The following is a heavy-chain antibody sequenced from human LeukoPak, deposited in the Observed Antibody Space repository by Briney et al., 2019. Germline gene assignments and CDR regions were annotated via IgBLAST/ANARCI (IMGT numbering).Heavy chain of an antibody. D-gene: IGHD6-19*01. V-gene: IGHV4-59*01. CDR2: IYYSGST. J-gene: IGHJ6*03. CDR3: ARDCRCSGWYGESAYYYMDV. CDR1: GGSISSYY. Sequence: SETLSLTCTVSGGSISSYYWSWIRQPPGKGLEWIGYIYYSGSTNYNPSLKSRVTISVDTSKNQFSLKLSSVTAADTAVYYCARDCRCSGWYGESAYYYMDVWGKGTTVTVSS.